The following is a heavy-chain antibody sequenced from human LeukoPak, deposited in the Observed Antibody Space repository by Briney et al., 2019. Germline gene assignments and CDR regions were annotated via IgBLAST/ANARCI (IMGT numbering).Heavy chain of an antibody. D-gene: IGHD3-10*01. J-gene: IGHJ4*02. CDR3: ARESITMVRGVIIDGYFDY. Sequence: PSETLSLTCTVSGGSISSYYWSWIRQPPGKGLEWIGYIYYSGSTNYNPSLKSRVTISVDMSKNQFSLKLSSVTAADTAVYYCARESITMVRGVIIDGYFDYWGQGTLVTVSS. CDR1: GGSISSYY. CDR2: IYYSGST. V-gene: IGHV4-59*01.